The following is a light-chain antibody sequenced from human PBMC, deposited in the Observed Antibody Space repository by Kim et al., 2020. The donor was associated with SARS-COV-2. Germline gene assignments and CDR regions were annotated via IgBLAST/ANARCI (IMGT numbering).Light chain of an antibody. CDR1: QSRLHSNGYNC. J-gene: IGKJ2*01. CDR3: MQALQTPYT. V-gene: IGKV2-28*01. Sequence: PASISFRFSQSRLHSNGYNCLDWYLQKPGQSPQLLIYLGSNRASGVPDRFSVSGSVTDFTLKISRVEAEDVGVYYCMQALQTPYTFGQGTKLEI. CDR2: LGS.